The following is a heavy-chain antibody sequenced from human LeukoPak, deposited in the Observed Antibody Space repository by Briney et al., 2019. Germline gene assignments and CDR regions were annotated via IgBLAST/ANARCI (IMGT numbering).Heavy chain of an antibody. Sequence: GGSLRLSCAASGFTFSSYTMNWVRQAPGKGLEWVSYIDLSGSTLYYVDSVKGRFTISRDNAKNSLYLQMNSLRAEDTAVYYCARGPSLFDPWGQGTLVAVSS. V-gene: IGHV3-48*04. J-gene: IGHJ5*02. CDR3: ARGPSLFDP. CDR1: GFTFSSYT. CDR2: IDLSGSTL.